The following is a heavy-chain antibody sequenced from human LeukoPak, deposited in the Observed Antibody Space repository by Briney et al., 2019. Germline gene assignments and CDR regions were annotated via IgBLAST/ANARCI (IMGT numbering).Heavy chain of an antibody. CDR2: IRYDGSNK. V-gene: IGHV3-30*02. J-gene: IGHJ4*02. Sequence: GGSLGLSCAASGFTFRSYDMNWVRQAPGKGLEWVAFIRYDGSNKYYTDSVKGRFTSSRDNSKNTLYLQMNSLRPEDTAMYYCVKPSSGVFKGYWGQGTLVTVSS. CDR1: GFTFRSYD. CDR3: VKPSSGVFKGY. D-gene: IGHD3-10*01.